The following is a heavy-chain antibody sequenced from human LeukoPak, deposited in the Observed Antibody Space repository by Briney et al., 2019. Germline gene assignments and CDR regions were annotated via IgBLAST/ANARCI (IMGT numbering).Heavy chain of an antibody. D-gene: IGHD6-13*01. Sequence: GASVKVSCKASGYTFTSYDINWVRQATGQGLEWMGWMNPNSGNTGYAQKFQGRVTMTRNTSISTAYMELSSLRSEDTAVYYCARAISSSWYRYYYYMDVWGKGTTATVSS. CDR1: GYTFTSYD. CDR3: ARAISSSWYRYYYYMDV. V-gene: IGHV1-8*01. J-gene: IGHJ6*03. CDR2: MNPNSGNT.